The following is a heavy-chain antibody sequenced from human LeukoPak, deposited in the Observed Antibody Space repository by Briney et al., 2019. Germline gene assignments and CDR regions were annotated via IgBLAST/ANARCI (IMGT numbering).Heavy chain of an antibody. CDR2: IYYSGST. CDR3: ARDDYGSAYYYMDV. J-gene: IGHJ6*03. V-gene: IGHV4-59*01. CDR1: GGSISSYY. Sequence: SETLSLTCTVSGGSISSYYWSWIRQPPGKGLEWIGYIYYSGSTNYNPSLKSRVTISVDTSKNQFSLRLRSMTAADTAVYYCARDDYGSAYYYMDVWGKGTTVTVSS. D-gene: IGHD3-10*01.